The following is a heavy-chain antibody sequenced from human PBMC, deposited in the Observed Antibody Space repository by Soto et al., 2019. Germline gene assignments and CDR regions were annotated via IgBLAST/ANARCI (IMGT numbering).Heavy chain of an antibody. J-gene: IGHJ5*02. D-gene: IGHD3-22*01. Sequence: SETLSLTCLVSGFPISSTYSWGWIRQPPGKGLEWIGSISHSGTTSYSPSLTSRVSISVDTSKNQVSLNLSSVTAADTAVYYCARRDRSGYSYWLDTWGQGTLVTVSS. CDR1: GFPISSTYS. CDR2: ISHSGTT. CDR3: ARRDRSGYSYWLDT. V-gene: IGHV4-38-2*01.